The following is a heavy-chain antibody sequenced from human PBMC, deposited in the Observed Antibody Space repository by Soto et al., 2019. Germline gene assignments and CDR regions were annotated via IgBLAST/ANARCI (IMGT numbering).Heavy chain of an antibody. V-gene: IGHV1-69*13. Sequence: SVKVSCKASGGTFSSYAISWVRQAPGQGLEWMGGIIPIFGTANYAQKFQGRVTITADESTSTAYMELSGLTSEDTAIYYCARDVSSDTTGFRGYDLWGQGTQVTVSS. CDR3: ARDVSSDTTGFRGYDL. CDR1: GGTFSSYA. CDR2: IIPIFGTA. D-gene: IGHD3-10*01. J-gene: IGHJ4*02.